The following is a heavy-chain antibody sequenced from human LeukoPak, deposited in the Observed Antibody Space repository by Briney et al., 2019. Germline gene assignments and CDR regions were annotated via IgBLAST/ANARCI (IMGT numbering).Heavy chain of an antibody. Sequence: SETLPSPALPLVAPSAVEITAGAGSGSPQGKRLEWIGDICYTGSTDHNPTLKSRVTISLDTSKNHFSLKLSSVTDADTAIYYCARRSVQFGTATHFDYWGQGALVTVSS. J-gene: IGHJ4*02. V-gene: IGHV4-61*03. CDR1: VAPSAVEITA. CDR3: ARRSVQFGTATHFDY. CDR2: ICYTGST. D-gene: IGHD3-10*01.